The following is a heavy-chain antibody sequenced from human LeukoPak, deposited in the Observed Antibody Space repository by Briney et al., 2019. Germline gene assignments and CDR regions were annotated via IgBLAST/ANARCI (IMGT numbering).Heavy chain of an antibody. CDR1: GYTSTGYY. CDR3: ARDRKAQKRPYCGGDCYPHY. Sequence: GASVKVSCKASGYTSTGYYMHWVRQAPGQGLEWMGWINPNSGGTNYAQKFQGRVTMTGDTSISTAYMELSRLRSDDTAVYYCARDRKAQKRPYCGGDCYPHYWGQGTLVTVSS. J-gene: IGHJ4*02. V-gene: IGHV1-2*02. D-gene: IGHD2-21*02. CDR2: INPNSGGT.